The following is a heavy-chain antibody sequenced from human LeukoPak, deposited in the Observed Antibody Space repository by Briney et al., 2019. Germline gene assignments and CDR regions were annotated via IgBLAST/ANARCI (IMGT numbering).Heavy chain of an antibody. V-gene: IGHV3-30-3*01. D-gene: IGHD7-27*01. Sequence: PGRSLRLSCAASGFTFSSYTTHWVRQAPGKGLEWVALISYDGSNKYYADSVMGRFTISRDNAKNSLYLQMNSLRVEDTAVYYCAREAHWGSYFDYWGQGTLVTVSS. CDR1: GFTFSSYT. CDR3: AREAHWGSYFDY. CDR2: ISYDGSNK. J-gene: IGHJ4*02.